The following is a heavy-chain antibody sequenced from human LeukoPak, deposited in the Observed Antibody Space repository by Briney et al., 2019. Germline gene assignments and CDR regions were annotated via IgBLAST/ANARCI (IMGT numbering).Heavy chain of an antibody. CDR3: ARISGDYDDGMDV. CDR2: ISSSSSYI. Sequence: PGGSLRLSCAASGFTFSSYGMHWVRQAPGKGLEWVSSISSSSSYIYYADSVKGRFTISRDNAKNSLYLQMNSLRAEDTAVYYCARISGDYDDGMDVWGQGTTVTVSS. CDR1: GFTFSSYG. J-gene: IGHJ6*02. D-gene: IGHD4-17*01. V-gene: IGHV3-21*01.